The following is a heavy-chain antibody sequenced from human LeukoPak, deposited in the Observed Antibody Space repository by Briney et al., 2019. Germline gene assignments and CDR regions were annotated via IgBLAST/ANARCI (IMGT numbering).Heavy chain of an antibody. V-gene: IGHV3-48*03. J-gene: IGHJ4*02. CDR3: ARDTGMATSFDY. Sequence: GGSLRLSCAASGFTFSSYEMNWVRQAPGQGLEWVSYISSSGSTIYYADSVKGRFTISRDNAKNSLYLQMNCLRAEDTAVYYCARDTGMATSFDYWGQGTLVTVSS. CDR1: GFTFSSYE. D-gene: IGHD5-24*01. CDR2: ISSSGSTI.